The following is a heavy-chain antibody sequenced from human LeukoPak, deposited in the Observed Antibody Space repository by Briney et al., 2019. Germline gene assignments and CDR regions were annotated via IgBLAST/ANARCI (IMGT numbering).Heavy chain of an antibody. D-gene: IGHD5-24*01. CDR3: ARGPSYNNAFDI. Sequence: PSETLSLTCAVSGGSISSSNWWNWVRQPPGKGLEWIGEIYHSGSTNYNPSLKSRVTISVDTSKNQFSLKLSSVTAADTAVYYCARGPSYNNAFDIWGQGTMVTVSS. J-gene: IGHJ3*02. CDR2: IYHSGST. CDR1: GGSISSSNW. V-gene: IGHV4-4*02.